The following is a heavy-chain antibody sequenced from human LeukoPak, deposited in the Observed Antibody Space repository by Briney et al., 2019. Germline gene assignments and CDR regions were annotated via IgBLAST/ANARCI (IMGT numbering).Heavy chain of an antibody. Sequence: GGSLRLSCAASGFTFSIYSMSWVRQAPGKGLEWVSYISGSGSAIYYAGSVKGRFTISRDNAKNSLYLQMNSLRAEDTAVYYCAREHCSTISCYLSSFDYWGQGTLVTVSS. CDR1: GFTFSIYS. J-gene: IGHJ4*02. CDR2: ISGSGSAI. CDR3: AREHCSTISCYLSSFDY. D-gene: IGHD2-2*01. V-gene: IGHV3-48*01.